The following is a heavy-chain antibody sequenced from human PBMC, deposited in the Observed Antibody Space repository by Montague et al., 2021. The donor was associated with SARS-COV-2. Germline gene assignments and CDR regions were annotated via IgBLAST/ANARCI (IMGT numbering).Heavy chain of an antibody. V-gene: IGHV3-30-3*01. Sequence: SLRLSCAASGFTFSSYAMHWVRQAPGKGLEWVAVISYDGSNKYYADSVKGRFTISRDNSKNTLYLQMNSLRAEDTAVYYCASEMIAVAGTAPFVYWGQGTLVTVSS. CDR2: ISYDGSNK. CDR3: ASEMIAVAGTAPFVY. D-gene: IGHD6-19*01. J-gene: IGHJ4*02. CDR1: GFTFSSYA.